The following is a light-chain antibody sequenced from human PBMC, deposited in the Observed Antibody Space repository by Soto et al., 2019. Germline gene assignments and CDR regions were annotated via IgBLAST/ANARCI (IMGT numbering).Light chain of an antibody. CDR2: TVS. Sequence: DIQLTQSPSTLSASVGDRVTITCRASHSISTYLAWYQQKPGKAPKALIYTVSTLQSGVPSRFSRSGSGTEFTLTITSLQPDDCATYYCQQYNSFSWTVGQGTKVEVK. CDR1: HSISTY. V-gene: IGKV1-5*03. J-gene: IGKJ1*01. CDR3: QQYNSFSWT.